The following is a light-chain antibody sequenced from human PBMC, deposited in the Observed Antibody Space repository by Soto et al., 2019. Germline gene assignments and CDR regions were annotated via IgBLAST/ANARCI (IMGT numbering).Light chain of an antibody. CDR3: QKYNNWPQT. J-gene: IGKJ1*01. V-gene: IGKV3-15*01. CDR1: QSVSSN. Sequence: EIVMTQSPATLSLSPGERATLSCRASQSVSSNLAWYQQKTGQAPRLLIYGASTRATGIPARFSGSGSGTEFNLTISSLQSEDFAVYYCQKYNNWPQTFGQGTKVDIK. CDR2: GAS.